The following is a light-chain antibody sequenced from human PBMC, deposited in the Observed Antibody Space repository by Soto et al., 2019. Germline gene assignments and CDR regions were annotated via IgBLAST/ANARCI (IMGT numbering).Light chain of an antibody. CDR1: QSISTL. CDR3: QQYRTYKM. CDR2: KAS. J-gene: IGKJ1*01. V-gene: IGKV1-5*03. Sequence: DIQMTQSPSTLAASIGARVTITCRASQSISTLLAGYQQKPGKAPKLLIYKASSLASGVPSRFSGRGSATEFTLTITSLQPDDFATYDCQQYRTYKMFSQGTKVEIK.